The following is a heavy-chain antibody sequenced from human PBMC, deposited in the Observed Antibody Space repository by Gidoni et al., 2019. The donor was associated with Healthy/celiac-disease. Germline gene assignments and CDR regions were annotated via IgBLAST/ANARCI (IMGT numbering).Heavy chain of an antibody. CDR2: IKSKTDGGTT. CDR3: TTTNYYDSSGYYSYYYYGMDV. V-gene: IGHV3-15*07. J-gene: IGHJ6*02. Sequence: EVQLVESGGGLVKPGGSLRLSCAASGFTFRNAWLNWVRQAPGKGLEWVGRIKSKTDGGTTDYAAPVKGRFTISRDDSKNTLYLQMNSLKTEDTAVYYCTTTNYYDSSGYYSYYYYGMDVWGQGTTVTVSS. D-gene: IGHD3-22*01. CDR1: GFTFRNAW.